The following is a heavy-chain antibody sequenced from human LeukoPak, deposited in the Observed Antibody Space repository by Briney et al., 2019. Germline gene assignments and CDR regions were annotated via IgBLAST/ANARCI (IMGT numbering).Heavy chain of an antibody. D-gene: IGHD3-22*01. J-gene: IGHJ4*02. V-gene: IGHV3-23*01. CDR3: ARGHYYDSSEYYFDY. CDR2: ISGSSGST. Sequence: GGSLRLSCAASGFTFSSYAMSWVRQAPGKGLEWVSGISGSSGSTYSADSVKGRFTISRDNSKNTLYLQMNSLRAEDTAVYYCARGHYYDSSEYYFDYWGQGTLVTVSS. CDR1: GFTFSSYA.